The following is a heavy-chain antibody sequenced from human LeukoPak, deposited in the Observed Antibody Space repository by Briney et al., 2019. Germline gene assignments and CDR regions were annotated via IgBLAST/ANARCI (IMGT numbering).Heavy chain of an antibody. CDR1: GFTFDTYW. V-gene: IGHV3-21*01. J-gene: IGHJ4*02. CDR2: ISSSSSYI. Sequence: GGSLRLSCVASGFTFDTYWMHWVRQAPGKGLEWVSSISSSSSYIYYADSVKGRFTISRDNAKNSLYLQMNSLRAEDTAVYYCARELIFSDHTDYWGQGTLVTVSS. D-gene: IGHD3-9*01. CDR3: ARELIFSDHTDY.